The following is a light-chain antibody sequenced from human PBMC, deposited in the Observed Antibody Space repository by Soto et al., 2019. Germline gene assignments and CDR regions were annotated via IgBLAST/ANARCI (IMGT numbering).Light chain of an antibody. Sequence: EIVRTQSPATLSVSQGERATLSCRASPNIISNLAWYQKKPGQDPSLIIYGASTRATGIPARFSGIVSGTEFNLTLRRLQSEDCEVYEGQQSNNWTITFCPLTRLEIK. V-gene: IGKV3-15*01. J-gene: IGKJ5*01. CDR3: QQSNNWTIT. CDR2: GAS. CDR1: PNIISN.